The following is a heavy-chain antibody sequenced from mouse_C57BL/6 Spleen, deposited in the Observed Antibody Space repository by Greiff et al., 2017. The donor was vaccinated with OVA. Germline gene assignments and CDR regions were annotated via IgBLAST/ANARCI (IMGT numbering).Heavy chain of an antibody. CDR2: ISYDGSN. J-gene: IGHJ4*01. CDR1: GYSITSGYY. CDR3: ARVDSSGSYAMDY. Sequence: EVKLVESGPGLVKPSQSLSLTCSVTGYSITSGYYWNWIRQFPGNKLEWMGYISYDGSNNYNPSLKNRISITRDTSKNQFFLKLNSVTTEDTATYYCARVDSSGSYAMDYWGQGTSVTVSS. V-gene: IGHV3-6*01. D-gene: IGHD3-2*02.